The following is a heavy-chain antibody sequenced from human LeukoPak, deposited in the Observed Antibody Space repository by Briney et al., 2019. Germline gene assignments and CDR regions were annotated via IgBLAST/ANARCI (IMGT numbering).Heavy chain of an antibody. Sequence: PSETLSLTCTVSGGSISSYYWSWIRQPPGKGLEWIGYIYYSGSTNYNPSLKSRVTISVDASKNQFSLKLSSVTAADTAVYYCAREPSTGNFDYWGQGTLVTVSS. CDR3: AREPSTGNFDY. CDR1: GGSISSYY. J-gene: IGHJ4*02. D-gene: IGHD1-1*01. V-gene: IGHV4-59*01. CDR2: IYYSGST.